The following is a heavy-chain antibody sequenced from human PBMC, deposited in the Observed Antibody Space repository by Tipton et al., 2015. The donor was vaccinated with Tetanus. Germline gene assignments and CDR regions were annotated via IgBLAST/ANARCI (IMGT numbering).Heavy chain of an antibody. J-gene: IGHJ6*02. CDR1: RIRLSDYA. Sequence: SLRLSCAASRIRLSDYAMGWVRQAPGKGLEWVSVIGINDDPAHIHYADSVTGRFTISRDNAKNSLYLLMDSLRAEDTAVYYCARDQIVEQATRDHDYGVDVWGQGTTVTVSS. V-gene: IGHV3-11*04. CDR3: ARDQIVEQATRDHDYGVDV. D-gene: IGHD3-22*01. CDR2: IGINDDPAHI.